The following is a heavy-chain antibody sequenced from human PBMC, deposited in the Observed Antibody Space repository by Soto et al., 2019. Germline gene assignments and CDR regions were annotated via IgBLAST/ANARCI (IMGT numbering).Heavy chain of an antibody. J-gene: IGHJ4*02. CDR2: LYSDGTT. V-gene: IGHV4-4*07. Sequence: QVQLQESGPRLVKPSETLSLTCTVSGVSISSHYWSWIRQSAGKGLQWIGRLYSDGTTSYNPSLKSRVTILKNHFSLSLSSMTAADTAVYYCVRDNGDYFASWGQGILVTVSS. D-gene: IGHD3-16*02. CDR3: VRDNGDYFAS. CDR1: GVSISSHY.